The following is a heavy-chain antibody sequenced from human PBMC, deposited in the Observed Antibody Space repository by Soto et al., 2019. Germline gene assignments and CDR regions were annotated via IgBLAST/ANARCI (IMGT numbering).Heavy chain of an antibody. D-gene: IGHD2-2*01. CDR1: GGSIGSSSYY. J-gene: IGHJ6*03. CDR3: ARHNRGATGSRYYMDV. CDR2: IYYSGNT. V-gene: IGHV4-39*01. Sequence: SETLSLTCTVSGGSIGSSSYYWGWIRQPPGKGLEWIGTIYYSGNTYYNPSLKSRVTISVDTSKNQFSLMLTSVTAADTAVYYCARHNRGATGSRYYMDVWGKGTTVTVSS.